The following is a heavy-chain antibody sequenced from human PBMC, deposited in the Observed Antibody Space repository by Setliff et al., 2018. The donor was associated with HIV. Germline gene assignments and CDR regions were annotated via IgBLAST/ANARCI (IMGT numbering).Heavy chain of an antibody. CDR2: IYYSGST. D-gene: IGHD3-10*01. CDR1: GGSISNYY. V-gene: IGHV4-59*08. J-gene: IGHJ6*03. CDR3: ARQITMVRGVYQPYYYYYMDV. Sequence: SETLSLTCTVSGGSISNYYWSWIRQPPGKGLEWIGYIYYSGSTNYNPSLKSRVTISVDTSKNQFSLKLSSVTAADTAVYYCARQITMVRGVYQPYYYYYMDVWGKGTTVTVSS.